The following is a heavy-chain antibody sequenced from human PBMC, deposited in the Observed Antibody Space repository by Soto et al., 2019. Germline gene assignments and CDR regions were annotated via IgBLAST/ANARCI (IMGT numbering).Heavy chain of an antibody. D-gene: IGHD2-2*01. CDR3: AKRPAAISAFDY. CDR1: GFTFNNYD. J-gene: IGHJ4*02. CDR2: ISGSGGST. V-gene: IGHV3-23*01. Sequence: PGGSLRLSCAASGFTFNNYDMSWVRQAPGKGLEWVSTISGSGGSTYYTDFVKGRFTISRDNSKNTLYLQMNNLRADDTAVYFCAKRPAAISAFDYWAQRTLLTVSS.